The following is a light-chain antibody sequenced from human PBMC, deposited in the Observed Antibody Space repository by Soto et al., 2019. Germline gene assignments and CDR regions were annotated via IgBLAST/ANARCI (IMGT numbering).Light chain of an antibody. CDR3: HQYGTPPFT. V-gene: IGKV3-20*01. CDR1: ETIGRAY. CDR2: GAS. Sequence: IVLTQSPGTVSLSPGERATLSCRASETIGRAYFAWYQQKPGQTPRLLLYGASNRAAGIPDRFSGSGSGTDFTLTISRLEPEDSAVYYCHQYGTPPFTFGRGTKLEIK. J-gene: IGKJ2*01.